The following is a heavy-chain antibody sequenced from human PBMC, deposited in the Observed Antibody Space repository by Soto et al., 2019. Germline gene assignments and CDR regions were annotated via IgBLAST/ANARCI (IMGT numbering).Heavy chain of an antibody. D-gene: IGHD3-16*01. V-gene: IGHV3-30*03. CDR2: ISYDGKQT. CDR1: GVTFKDYG. CDR3: ARDGWGSNWYFDL. J-gene: IGHJ2*01. Sequence: GGSLRLSCGAPGVTFKDYGMHWVRQAPGKGLEWVAVISYDGKQTYYTDSVKGRFTISKDKSKRTLFLQMNSLRVDDTAVYYCARDGWGSNWYFDLWGRGTLVTVSS.